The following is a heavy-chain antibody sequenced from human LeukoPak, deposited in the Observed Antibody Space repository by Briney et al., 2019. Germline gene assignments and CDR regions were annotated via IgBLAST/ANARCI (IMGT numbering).Heavy chain of an antibody. CDR2: IWYDGSNK. CDR3: ARRKVVVAASDAFDI. Sequence: PGGSLRLSCAASGFTFSSYGMHWVRQAPGKGLEWVAVIWYDGSNKYYADSVKGRFTISRDNSKNTLYLQMNSLRAEDTAVYYCARRKVVVAASDAFDIWGQGTMVTVSS. CDR1: GFTFSSYG. V-gene: IGHV3-33*01. J-gene: IGHJ3*02. D-gene: IGHD2-15*01.